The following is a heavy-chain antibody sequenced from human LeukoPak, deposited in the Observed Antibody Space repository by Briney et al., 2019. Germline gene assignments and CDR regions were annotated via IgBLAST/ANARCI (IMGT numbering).Heavy chain of an antibody. V-gene: IGHV3-23*01. D-gene: IGHD2-15*01. CDR1: EFTFSSYA. Sequence: GGSLRLSCAASEFTFSSYAVTWVRQAPGKGLEWVSTISGSGGSTYYADSVKGNFTISRDNSKNTLYLQMSSLRAEDTAVYYCAKVRWSGGSFLFDDWGQGTLVTVSS. J-gene: IGHJ4*02. CDR2: ISGSGGST. CDR3: AKVRWSGGSFLFDD.